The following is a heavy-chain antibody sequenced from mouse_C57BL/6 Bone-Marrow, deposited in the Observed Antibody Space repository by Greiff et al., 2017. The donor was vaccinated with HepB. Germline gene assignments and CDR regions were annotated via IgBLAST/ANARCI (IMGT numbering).Heavy chain of an antibody. CDR1: GYTFTDYY. J-gene: IGHJ1*03. D-gene: IGHD1-1*01. Sequence: DVQLQQSGPVLVKPGASVKMSCKASGYTFTDYYMNWVKQSHGKSLEWIGVINPYNGGTSFNQKFKGKATLTVDKSSSTAYMELNSLTSEDSAVYYCARQLLRGPFDVWGTGTTVTVSS. V-gene: IGHV1-19*01. CDR3: ARQLLRGPFDV. CDR2: INPYNGGT.